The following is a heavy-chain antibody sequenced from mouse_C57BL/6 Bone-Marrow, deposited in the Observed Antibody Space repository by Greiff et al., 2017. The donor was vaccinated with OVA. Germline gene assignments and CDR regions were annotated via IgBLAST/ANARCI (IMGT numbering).Heavy chain of an antibody. V-gene: IGHV1-26*01. CDR2: INPNNGGT. J-gene: IGHJ3*01. CDR1: GYTFTDYY. CDR3: ARRGYGSSYGAWFAY. D-gene: IGHD1-1*01. Sequence: VQLQQSGPELVKPGASVKISCKASGYTFTDYYMNWVKQSHGKSLEWIGDINPNNGGTSYNQKFKGKATLTVDKSSSTAYMELRSLTSEDSAVYYCARRGYGSSYGAWFAYWGQGTLVTVSA.